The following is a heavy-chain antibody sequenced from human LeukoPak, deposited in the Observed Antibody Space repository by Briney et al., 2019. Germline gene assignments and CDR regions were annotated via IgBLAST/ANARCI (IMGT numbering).Heavy chain of an antibody. CDR2: INHSGST. V-gene: IGHV4-38-2*02. CDR3: ARVIQLWSNDAFDI. D-gene: IGHD5-18*01. J-gene: IGHJ3*02. Sequence: PSETLSLTCTVSGYSISSGYYWSWIRQPPGKGLEWIGEINHSGSTNYNPSLKSRVTISVDTSKNQFSLKLSSVTAADTAVYYCARVIQLWSNDAFDIWGQGTMVTVSS. CDR1: GYSISSGYY.